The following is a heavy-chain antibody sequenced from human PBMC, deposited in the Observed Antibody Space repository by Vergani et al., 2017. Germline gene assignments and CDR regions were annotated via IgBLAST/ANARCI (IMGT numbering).Heavy chain of an antibody. CDR2: IIPIFGTA. Sequence: QVQLVQSGAEVKKPGSSVKVSCKASGGTFSSYAISWVRQAPGQGLEWMGGIIPIFGTANYAQKFQGRVTITADESTSTAYMELSSRRSEDTAVYYCARVRVDDYGDYRALDYWGQGTLVTVSS. CDR1: GGTFSSYA. D-gene: IGHD4-17*01. V-gene: IGHV1-69*13. CDR3: ARVRVDDYGDYRALDY. J-gene: IGHJ4*02.